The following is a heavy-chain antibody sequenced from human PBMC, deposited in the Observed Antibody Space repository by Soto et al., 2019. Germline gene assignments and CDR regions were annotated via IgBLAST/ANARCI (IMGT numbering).Heavy chain of an antibody. CDR1: GFTFSSYG. Sequence: GGSLRLSCAASGFTFSSYGMHWVRQAPGKGLEWVAVISYDGSNKYYADSVKGRFTISRDNSKNTLYLQMNSLRAEDTAVYYCAKSVRDGYKTPNDAFDIWGQGTMVTVS. CDR3: AKSVRDGYKTPNDAFDI. V-gene: IGHV3-30*18. CDR2: ISYDGSNK. D-gene: IGHD5-12*01. J-gene: IGHJ3*02.